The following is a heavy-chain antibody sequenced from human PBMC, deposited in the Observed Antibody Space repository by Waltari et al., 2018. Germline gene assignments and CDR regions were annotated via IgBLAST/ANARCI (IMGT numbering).Heavy chain of an antibody. CDR2: INHSGST. J-gene: IGHJ2*01. D-gene: IGHD3-10*01. CDR1: GGSFSGYY. CDR3: ARDSVGYYYGSGNKYFDL. V-gene: IGHV4-34*01. Sequence: QVQLQQWGAGLLKPSETLSLTCAVYGGSFSGYYWSWIRQPPGKGLEWIGEINHSGSTNPNPSLKSRVTISVDTSKNQFSLKLSSVTAADTAVYYCARDSVGYYYGSGNKYFDLWGRGTLVTVSS.